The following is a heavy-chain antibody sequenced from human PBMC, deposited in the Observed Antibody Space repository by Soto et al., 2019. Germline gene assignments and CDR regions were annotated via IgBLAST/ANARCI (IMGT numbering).Heavy chain of an antibody. CDR2: IKQDGSEK. D-gene: IGHD4-4*01. CDR1: GFTFSSYW. CDR3: ASGGMTTVTTAYY. Sequence: GGSLRLSCEASGFTFSSYWMSWVRQAPGKGLEWVANIKQDGSEKYYVDSVKGRFTISRDNAKNSLYLQMNSLRAEDTAVYYCASGGMTTVTTAYYWGQGTLVTVSS. V-gene: IGHV3-7*02. J-gene: IGHJ4*02.